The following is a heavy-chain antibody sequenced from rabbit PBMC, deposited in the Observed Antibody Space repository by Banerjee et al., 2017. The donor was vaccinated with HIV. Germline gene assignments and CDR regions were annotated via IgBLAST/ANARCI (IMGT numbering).Heavy chain of an antibody. V-gene: IGHV1S45*01. CDR2: IYAGSSGIT. J-gene: IGHJ4*01. CDR3: ASGYGDYPWAGYL. D-gene: IGHD2-1*01. CDR1: GFSFSSTYW. Sequence: EQLAESGGDLVKPEGSLTLTCTASGFSFSSTYWICWVRQAPGKGLEWIACIYAGSSGITYYASWAKGRFTISKTSSTTVTLQMTSLTAADTATYFCASGYGDYPWAGYLWGPGTLVTVS.